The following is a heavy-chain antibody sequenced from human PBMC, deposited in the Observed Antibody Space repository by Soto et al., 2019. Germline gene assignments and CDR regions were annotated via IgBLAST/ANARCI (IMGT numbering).Heavy chain of an antibody. D-gene: IGHD6-19*01. CDR3: ARGSPSIYSSDTYYYGMDV. V-gene: IGHV1-69*19. Sequence: QVQMVQSGAEVKKPGSSVKVSCKASGGTFSSYAISWVQQAPGQGLEWMGGIIPILGTANYAQKFQGRVTITADESTSTAYMELSSLRSEDTAVYYFARGSPSIYSSDTYYYGMDVWGQGTTVTVSS. CDR2: IIPILGTA. CDR1: GGTFSSYA. J-gene: IGHJ6*02.